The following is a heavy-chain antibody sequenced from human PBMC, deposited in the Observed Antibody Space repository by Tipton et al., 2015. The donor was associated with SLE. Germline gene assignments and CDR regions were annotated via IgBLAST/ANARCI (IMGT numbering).Heavy chain of an antibody. V-gene: IGHV3-7*01. D-gene: IGHD3-3*01. CDR3: AADFGSGYYVK. Sequence: GSLRLSCAASGFSFSSNWMSWVRQAPGKGLEWVANINPDGSEEHYVDSMKGRFTIARDNAKSSLFLQMNNLRAEDTAVYYCAADFGSGYYVKWGQGTLVTVSS. J-gene: IGHJ4*02. CDR1: GFSFSSNW. CDR2: INPDGSEE.